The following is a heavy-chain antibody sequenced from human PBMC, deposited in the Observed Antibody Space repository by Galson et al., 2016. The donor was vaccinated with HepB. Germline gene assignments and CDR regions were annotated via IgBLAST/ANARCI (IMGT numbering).Heavy chain of an antibody. V-gene: IGHV4-31*03. CDR1: GGSISSTAYY. CDR2: IYYHGRT. Sequence: TLSLTCTVSGGSISSTAYYWSWIRQHPGKGLECIGYIYYHGRTYYNPSLKNRVTISLDTSKNQFSLNLSSVTAADTAMYYCARAPSYSHNSGPAPTLDYWGQGTVVTVSS. CDR3: ARAPSYSHNSGPAPTLDY. J-gene: IGHJ4*02. D-gene: IGHD3-22*01.